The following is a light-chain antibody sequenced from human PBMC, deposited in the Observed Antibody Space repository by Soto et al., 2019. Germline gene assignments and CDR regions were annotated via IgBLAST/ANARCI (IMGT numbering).Light chain of an antibody. J-gene: IGKJ1*01. CDR3: QQYNSYRTWT. V-gene: IGKV1-5*03. CDR2: KAS. Sequence: DIQMTQSPSTLSASVGDRVTITCRASQSISSWLAWYQQKPGKAPKLLIYKASSLESEVPSRFSGSGSGTEFTPTISSLQPDDFATYYCQQYNSYRTWTFGQGTKVEIK. CDR1: QSISSW.